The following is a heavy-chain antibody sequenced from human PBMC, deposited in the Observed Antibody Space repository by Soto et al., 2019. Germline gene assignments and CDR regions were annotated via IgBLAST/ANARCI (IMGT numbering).Heavy chain of an antibody. D-gene: IGHD3-10*01. V-gene: IGHV3-7*01. CDR1: DFTISPYW. J-gene: IGHJ3*01. Sequence: GGSLRLSCAASDFTISPYWMTWVRQTPGQGLEFVANIKEDGSVRNYVDSVKGRFTISRDNAKNSLYLQMNSLRAEDTAVYYCGTDQWGGAFNLWGQGTTVT. CDR2: IKEDGSVR. CDR3: GTDQWGGAFNL.